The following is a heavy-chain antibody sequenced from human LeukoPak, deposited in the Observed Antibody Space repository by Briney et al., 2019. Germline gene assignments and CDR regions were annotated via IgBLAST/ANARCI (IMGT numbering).Heavy chain of an antibody. D-gene: IGHD6-13*01. Sequence: GGSLRLSCAASGFTFSSYAMSWVRQAPGKGLEWVAVIWYDGSNKYYADSVKGRFTISRDNSKNTLYLQMNSLRAEDTAVYYCARERALGHFDYWGQGTLVTVSS. CDR3: ARERALGHFDY. V-gene: IGHV3-33*08. CDR2: IWYDGSNK. CDR1: GFTFSSYA. J-gene: IGHJ4*02.